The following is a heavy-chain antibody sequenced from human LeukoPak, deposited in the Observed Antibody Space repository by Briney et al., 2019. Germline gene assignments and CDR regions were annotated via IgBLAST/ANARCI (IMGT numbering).Heavy chain of an antibody. CDR3: AREVPEYYFDY. V-gene: IGHV4-30-2*01. Sequence: PSETLSLTCTVSGGFISSGGYYWSWIRQPPGKGLEWIGYIYHSGSTYYNPSLKSRVTISVDRSKNQFSLKLSSVTAADTAVYYCAREVPEYYFDYWGQGTLVTVSS. CDR1: GGFISSGGYY. D-gene: IGHD2-2*01. CDR2: IYHSGST. J-gene: IGHJ4*02.